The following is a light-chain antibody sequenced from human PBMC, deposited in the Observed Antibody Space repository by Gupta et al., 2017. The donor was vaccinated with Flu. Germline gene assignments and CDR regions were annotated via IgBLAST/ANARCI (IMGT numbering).Light chain of an antibody. Sequence: EIVLTQSPGTLSLSPGARATLSCRASQSVSGSYLAWYQQKPGQAPRLLIYGASGRATGIPDRFSGSGSGTDFTLTISRLEPEDFAVYYCQHHGDSPLWTFGQGTKVEIK. CDR2: GAS. CDR3: QHHGDSPLWT. J-gene: IGKJ1*01. V-gene: IGKV3-20*01. CDR1: QSVSGSY.